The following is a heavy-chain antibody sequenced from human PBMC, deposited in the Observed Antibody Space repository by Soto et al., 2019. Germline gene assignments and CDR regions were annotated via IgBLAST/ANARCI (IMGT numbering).Heavy chain of an antibody. D-gene: IGHD3-9*01. V-gene: IGHV1-3*01. J-gene: IGHJ6*02. CDR3: ARDGSYYDILTGYYGRRSPENYYYYGMDV. CDR2: VNAGNGNT. CDR1: GYTFTSYA. Sequence: ASVKVSCKASGYTFTSYAMHWVRQAPGQRLEWMGWVNAGNGNTKYSQKFQGRVTITRDTSASTAYMELSSLRSEDTAVYYCARDGSYYDILTGYYGRRSPENYYYYGMDVWGQGTTVTVSS.